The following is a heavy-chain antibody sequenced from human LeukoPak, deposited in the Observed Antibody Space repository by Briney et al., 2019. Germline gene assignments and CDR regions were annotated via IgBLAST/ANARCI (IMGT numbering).Heavy chain of an antibody. Sequence: SVKVSCKASGYTFTGYYMHWVRQAPGQGLEWMGRIIPILGIANYAQKFQGRVTITADKSTSTAYMELSSLRSEDTAVYYCARAIVATSFDYWGQGTLVTVSS. J-gene: IGHJ4*02. CDR2: IIPILGIA. D-gene: IGHD5-12*01. CDR1: GYTFTGYY. V-gene: IGHV1-69*04. CDR3: ARAIVATSFDY.